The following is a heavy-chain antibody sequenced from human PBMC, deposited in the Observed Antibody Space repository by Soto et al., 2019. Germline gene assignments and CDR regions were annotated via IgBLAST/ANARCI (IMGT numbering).Heavy chain of an antibody. CDR1: GYTFTGYY. J-gene: IGHJ6*02. D-gene: IGHD3-10*01. V-gene: IGHV1-2*02. CDR3: ARDKDLLWFGDSHAGMDV. CDR2: INPNSGGT. Sequence: ASVKVSCKASGYTFTGYYMHWVRQAPGQGLEWMGWINPNSGGTNYAQKFQGRVTMTRDTSISTAYMELSRLRSDDTAVYYCARDKDLLWFGDSHAGMDVWGQGTTVTVSS.